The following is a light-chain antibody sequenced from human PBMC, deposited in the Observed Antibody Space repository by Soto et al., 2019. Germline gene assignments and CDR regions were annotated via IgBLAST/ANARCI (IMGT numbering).Light chain of an antibody. J-gene: IGKJ4*01. CDR1: PTVADS. V-gene: IGKV3-15*01. CDR2: GAS. CDR3: QQYYDWPLT. Sequence: EIVMTQSPATLSVSPGERATLSCRASPTVADSLVWYQQKPGQPPRPLIKGASTRATGIPATFSGSGSGTEFTLTISSLQSEDFAVYYCQQYYDWPLTFGGGTKVEIK.